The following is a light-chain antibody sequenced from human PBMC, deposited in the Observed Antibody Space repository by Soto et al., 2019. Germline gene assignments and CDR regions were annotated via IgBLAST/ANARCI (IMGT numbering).Light chain of an antibody. J-gene: IGLJ1*01. CDR3: SSYTKSTTLDV. V-gene: IGLV2-14*01. Sequence: QSALTQPASVSGSPGQSITISCTGTSSDVGGSDHVSWYQQRPGKAPKLIIYEVTNWPSGVSHRFSGSKSGNTASLTISGLQAEDEADYYCSSYTKSTTLDVFGTGTKVTVL. CDR2: EVT. CDR1: SSDVGGSDH.